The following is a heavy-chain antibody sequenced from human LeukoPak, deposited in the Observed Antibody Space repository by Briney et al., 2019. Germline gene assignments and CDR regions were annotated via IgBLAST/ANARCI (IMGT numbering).Heavy chain of an antibody. CDR2: ISHSGGST. J-gene: IGHJ4*02. D-gene: IGHD1-26*01. V-gene: IGHV3-23*01. CDR3: AKNRGFSGSYYFDY. CDR1: GCTFSSYA. Sequence: GGSLRLSCAVSGCTFSSYAVSWVRQPPATGLEWDSAISHSGGSTYYADSVKGRFTISRDNSKNTLYLQMSSLRAEDTAVYYCAKNRGFSGSYYFDYWGQGTLVTVSS.